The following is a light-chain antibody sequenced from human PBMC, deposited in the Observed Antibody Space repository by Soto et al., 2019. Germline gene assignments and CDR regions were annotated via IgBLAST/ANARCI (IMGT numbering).Light chain of an antibody. CDR2: KTS. CDR1: QSISIW. J-gene: IGKJ1*01. V-gene: IGKV1-5*03. CDR3: QHYNDYYWT. Sequence: DIHMTQSPSTLSESVGDRVTITCRASQSISIWLAWYQQKPGKAPNLLIYKTSSLETGVPSRFSGSGSGTEFTLTISSLQPDDFATYYCQHYNDYYWTFGQGTKVEVK.